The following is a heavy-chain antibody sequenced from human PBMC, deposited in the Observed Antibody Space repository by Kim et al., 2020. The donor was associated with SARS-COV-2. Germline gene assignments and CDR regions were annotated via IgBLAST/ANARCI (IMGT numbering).Heavy chain of an antibody. V-gene: IGHV3-33*01. Sequence: GGSLRLSCAASRFPFNSFGMHWVRQAPGKGLEWVAVIWYDGSNEYYADSVKGRFTISRDNSKNTLYLQMDSLRLKDTAVYYCGRDGDYFGEPANIDYWGQGTLVTVSS. D-gene: IGHD3-10*01. CDR3: GRDGDYFGEPANIDY. CDR2: IWYDGSNE. J-gene: IGHJ4*02. CDR1: RFPFNSFG.